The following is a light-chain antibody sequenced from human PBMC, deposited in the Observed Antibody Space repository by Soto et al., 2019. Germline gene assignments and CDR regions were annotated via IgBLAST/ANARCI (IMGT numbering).Light chain of an antibody. CDR1: QSISSW. J-gene: IGKJ4*01. V-gene: IGKV1-5*01. CDR2: DAS. Sequence: DIQMTQSPATLSASVGDRVTITSRASQSISSWLAWYQQKPGKAPNLLIYDASSLEGGVPSRFSGSGSGTEFTLTISSLQPADFATYYCQQYNSYSVTFGGGTKVEIK. CDR3: QQYNSYSVT.